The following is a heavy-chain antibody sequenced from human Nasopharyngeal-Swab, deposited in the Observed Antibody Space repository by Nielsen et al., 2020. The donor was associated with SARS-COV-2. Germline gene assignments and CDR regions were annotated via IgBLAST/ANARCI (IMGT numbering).Heavy chain of an antibody. D-gene: IGHD1-26*01. CDR3: ARVRVGTTNLDY. CDR1: GFTFTSYA. J-gene: IGHJ4*02. Sequence: GGSLRLSCAASGFTFTSYAMHWVRQAPGQGLEWMAVISYDGSNKYYADSVKGRFTISRDNSKNTLYLQMNSLRAEDTAVYYCARVRVGTTNLDYWGQGTLVTVSS. CDR2: ISYDGSNK. V-gene: IGHV3-30-3*01.